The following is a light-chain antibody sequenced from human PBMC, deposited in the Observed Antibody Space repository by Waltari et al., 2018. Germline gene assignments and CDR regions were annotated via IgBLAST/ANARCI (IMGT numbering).Light chain of an antibody. Sequence: DIVMTQSPESLAVSLGERATINRKSSQSVLYSSNNKNYLAWYQQKPGQPPKLLIYWASTRESGVPDRFSGSGSGTDFTLTISSLQAEDVAVYYCQQYYSTPLTFGGGTKVGIK. CDR1: QSVLYSSNNKNY. CDR3: QQYYSTPLT. J-gene: IGKJ4*01. V-gene: IGKV4-1*01. CDR2: WAS.